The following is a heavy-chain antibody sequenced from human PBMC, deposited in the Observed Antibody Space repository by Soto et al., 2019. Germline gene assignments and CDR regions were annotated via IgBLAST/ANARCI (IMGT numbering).Heavy chain of an antibody. CDR3: AKDGAAAGSYGMDV. D-gene: IGHD6-13*01. J-gene: IGHJ6*02. Sequence: GGSLRLSCAASGFTLSSYAMNWVRQAPGKGLEWVSAISGSGGSTYYADSVKGRFTISRDNSRNTLYLQMNSLRAEDTAVYYCAKDGAAAGSYGMDVWGQGTTVTVSS. V-gene: IGHV3-23*01. CDR1: GFTLSSYA. CDR2: ISGSGGST.